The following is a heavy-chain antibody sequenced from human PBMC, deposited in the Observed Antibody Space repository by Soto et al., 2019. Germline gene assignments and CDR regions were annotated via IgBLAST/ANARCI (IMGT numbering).Heavy chain of an antibody. J-gene: IGHJ6*02. CDR2: ISGSGGST. CDR3: AKEGYTAMVGGMDV. CDR1: GFTFSSYA. D-gene: IGHD5-18*01. V-gene: IGHV3-23*01. Sequence: EVQLLESGGGLVQPGGSLRLSCAASGFTFSSYAMSWVRQAPGKGLEWVSAISGSGGSTYYADSVKGRFTISSDNSKNPLHRHRNSLRAEDTAVYYFAKEGYTAMVGGMDVWGQWTTVTVSS.